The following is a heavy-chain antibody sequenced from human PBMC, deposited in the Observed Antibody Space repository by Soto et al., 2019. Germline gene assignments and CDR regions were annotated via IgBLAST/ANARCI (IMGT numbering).Heavy chain of an antibody. Sequence: PGGSVRLSCAASGFTFSSYAMHWVRQAPGKGLEWVAVISYDGSNKYYADSVKGRFTISRDNSKNTLYLQMNSLRAEDTAVYYCASVGADYDFWSGYYPGPNDYWGQGTLVTVSS. J-gene: IGHJ4*02. V-gene: IGHV3-30-3*01. D-gene: IGHD3-3*01. CDR2: ISYDGSNK. CDR1: GFTFSSYA. CDR3: ASVGADYDFWSGYYPGPNDY.